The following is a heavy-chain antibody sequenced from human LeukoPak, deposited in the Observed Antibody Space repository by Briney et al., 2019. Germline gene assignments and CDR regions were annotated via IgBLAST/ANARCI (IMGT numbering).Heavy chain of an antibody. V-gene: IGHV3-21*04. D-gene: IGHD2-2*02. J-gene: IGHJ4*02. CDR1: GFTFSSYS. CDR3: ATLRYCSSTSCYTLGYFDY. Sequence: PGGSLRLSCAASGFTFSSYSMNWVRQAPGKGLEWVSSISSSSSYIYYADSVKGRFTISRDNSKNTLYLQMNSLRAEDTAVYYCATLRYCSSTSCYTLGYFDYWGQGTLVTVSS. CDR2: ISSSSSYI.